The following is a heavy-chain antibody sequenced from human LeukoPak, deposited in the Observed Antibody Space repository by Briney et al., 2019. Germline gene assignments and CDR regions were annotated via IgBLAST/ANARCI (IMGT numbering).Heavy chain of an antibody. CDR3: AKERQPLMVRGASIFDY. D-gene: IGHD3-10*01. Sequence: GGSLRLSCSASGFTFSSYGMHWVRQAPGKGLEWVAFTRYDGSNKYYADSVKGRFTISRDNSKNTLYLQMNSLRAEDTAVYYCAKERQPLMVRGASIFDYWGQGTLVTVSS. V-gene: IGHV3-30*02. CDR1: GFTFSSYG. J-gene: IGHJ4*02. CDR2: TRYDGSNK.